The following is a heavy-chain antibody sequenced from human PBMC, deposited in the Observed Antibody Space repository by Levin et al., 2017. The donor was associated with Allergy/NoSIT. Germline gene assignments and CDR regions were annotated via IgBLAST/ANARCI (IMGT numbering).Heavy chain of an antibody. CDR2: ISSSGAII. Sequence: LSLTCAASQFTFSGYSMNWVRQAPGKGLEWVSYISSSGAIIYYADSVKGRFTISRDNAQNSLYLQMNSLRADDTAVYYCAREIAGAGTGASWYYYAMDVWGQGTTVTVSS. V-gene: IGHV3-48*01. CDR1: QFTFSGYS. J-gene: IGHJ6*02. D-gene: IGHD6-13*01. CDR3: AREIAGAGTGASWYYYAMDV.